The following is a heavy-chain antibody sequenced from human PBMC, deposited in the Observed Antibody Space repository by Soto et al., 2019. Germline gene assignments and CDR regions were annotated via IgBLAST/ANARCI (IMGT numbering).Heavy chain of an antibody. Sequence: GGSLRLSCAASGFTFTTYAMNWVRQAPGKGLEWVSSISVVADTTYYADSVKGRFTISRDNSNNTLYLQMNSLRAEDTAVYFCAKDTATTVTTMDYWGQGILVTVSS. V-gene: IGHV3-23*01. CDR3: AKDTATTVTTMDY. J-gene: IGHJ4*02. CDR1: GFTFTTYA. D-gene: IGHD4-17*01. CDR2: ISVVADTT.